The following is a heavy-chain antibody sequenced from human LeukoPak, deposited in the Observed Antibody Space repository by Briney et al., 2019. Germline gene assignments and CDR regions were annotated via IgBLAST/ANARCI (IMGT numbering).Heavy chain of an antibody. J-gene: IGHJ4*02. CDR1: GYTFTSYD. D-gene: IGHD1-7*01. Sequence: ASVKVSCKASGYTFTSYDINWVRQATGQGLEWMGWMNPNSGNTGYAQKFQGRVTMTRNTSISTAYMELSSLRSEDTAVYYCATVRVMRAGTTLSLFDYWGQGTLVTVSS. V-gene: IGHV1-8*01. CDR3: ATVRVMRAGTTLSLFDY. CDR2: MNPNSGNT.